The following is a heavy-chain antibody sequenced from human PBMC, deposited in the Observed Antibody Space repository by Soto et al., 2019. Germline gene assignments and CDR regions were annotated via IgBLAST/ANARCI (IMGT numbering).Heavy chain of an antibody. D-gene: IGHD1-26*01. CDR1: GGSITTGGYF. V-gene: IGHV4-31*03. J-gene: IGHJ4*02. CDR3: ARVVSGSYFDY. CDR2: IYYSGTT. Sequence: QVQLQESGPGLVKASQTLSLTCTVSGGSITTGGYFWSWIRQHPGKGLEWIGYIYYSGTTHYNPSLKSRVTISVDTSKNQFSLKLSSVTAADTAVYYCARVVSGSYFDYWGQGTLLTVSS.